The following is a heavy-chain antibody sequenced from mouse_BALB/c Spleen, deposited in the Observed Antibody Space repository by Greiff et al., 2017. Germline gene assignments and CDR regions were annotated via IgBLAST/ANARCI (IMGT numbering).Heavy chain of an antibody. CDR2: ILPGSGST. Sequence: QVQLQQSGAELMKTGASVKISCKATGYTFSSYWIEWVKQRPGHGLEWIGEILPGSGSTNYNEKFKGKATFTADTSSNTAYMQLSSLTSEDSAVYYCARWRDYYAMDYWGQGTSVTVSS. CDR3: ARWRDYYAMDY. J-gene: IGHJ4*01. V-gene: IGHV1-9*01. CDR1: GYTFSSYW.